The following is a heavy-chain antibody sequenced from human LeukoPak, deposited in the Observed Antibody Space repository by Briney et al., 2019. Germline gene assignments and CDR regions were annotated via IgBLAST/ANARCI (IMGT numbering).Heavy chain of an antibody. J-gene: IGHJ4*02. CDR3: ARDQGVVVVPAAMPIGY. Sequence: GGSLRLSCAVSGFTFSSYGMHWVRQAPGKGLEWVAVICYGGSNKYYADSVKGRFTISRDNSKNTLFLQMNSLRAEDTAVYYCARDQGVVVVPAAMPIGYWGQGTLVTVSS. D-gene: IGHD2-2*01. V-gene: IGHV3-33*01. CDR2: ICYGGSNK. CDR1: GFTFSSYG.